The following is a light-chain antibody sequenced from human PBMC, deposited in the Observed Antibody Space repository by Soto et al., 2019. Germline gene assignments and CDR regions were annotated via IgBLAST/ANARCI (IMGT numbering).Light chain of an antibody. V-gene: IGKV3D-20*02. CDR2: GAS. CDR1: QSVGNSY. CDR3: QQRSNWPPSIT. Sequence: EIVLTQSPGTLSLSPGERATLSCRASQSVGNSYLAWYQQKPGQPPRLLIYGASSRATGIPDRFSGSGSGTDFTLTISSLEPEDFAVYYCQQRSNWPPSITFGQGTRLEIK. J-gene: IGKJ5*01.